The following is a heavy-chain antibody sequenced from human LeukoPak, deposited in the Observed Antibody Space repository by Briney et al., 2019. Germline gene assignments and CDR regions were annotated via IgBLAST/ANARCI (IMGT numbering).Heavy chain of an antibody. CDR1: GGSISSYY. Sequence: ETLSLTCTVSGGSISSYYWSWIRQPPGKGLEWVSVIYSGGSTYYADSVKGRFTISRDNSKNTLYLQMNSLRAEDTAVYYCAKDLVRIAAAGSFDYWGQGTLVTVSS. CDR2: IYSGGST. D-gene: IGHD6-13*01. V-gene: IGHV3-53*01. CDR3: AKDLVRIAAAGSFDY. J-gene: IGHJ4*02.